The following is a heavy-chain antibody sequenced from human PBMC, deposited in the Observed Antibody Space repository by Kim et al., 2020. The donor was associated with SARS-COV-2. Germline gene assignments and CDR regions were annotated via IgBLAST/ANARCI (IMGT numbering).Heavy chain of an antibody. Sequence: GGSLRLSCAASGFTFSSYAMSWVRQAPGKGLEWVSAISGSGGSTYYADSVKGRFTISRDNSKNTLYLQMNSLRAEDTAVYYCAKDAETPRLRYFDWLHPFDYWGQGTLVTVSS. J-gene: IGHJ4*02. V-gene: IGHV3-23*01. CDR1: GFTFSSYA. D-gene: IGHD3-9*01. CDR3: AKDAETPRLRYFDWLHPFDY. CDR2: ISGSGGST.